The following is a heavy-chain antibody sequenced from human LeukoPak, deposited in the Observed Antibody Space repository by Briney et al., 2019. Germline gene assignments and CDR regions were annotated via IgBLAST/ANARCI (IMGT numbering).Heavy chain of an antibody. V-gene: IGHV4-34*01. Sequence: SETLSLTCAVYGGSFSGYSWSWIRQPPGKGLEWVGEINHSGSTNYNPSFKSRVSISVDTSKNHFSLKLSSVTAAETAVYYCARVVGYCSGGSCSPLPYYYYGMDVGGRGTTVSVS. CDR1: GGSFSGYS. CDR3: ARVVGYCSGGSCSPLPYYYYGMDV. J-gene: IGHJ6*04. CDR2: INHSGST. D-gene: IGHD2-15*01.